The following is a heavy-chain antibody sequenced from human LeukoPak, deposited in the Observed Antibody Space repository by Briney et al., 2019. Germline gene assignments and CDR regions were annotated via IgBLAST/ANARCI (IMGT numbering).Heavy chain of an antibody. CDR3: ARAGSNWNYVY. CDR1: GFTFRGFL. D-gene: IGHD1-7*01. J-gene: IGHJ4*02. CDR2: IKQDGSEK. V-gene: IGHV3-7*01. Sequence: GGSLRLSCAAAGFTFRGFLMSWVRQIPGKGLEWVANIKQDGSEKYYADALKGRFTISRDNTKNSLSLQMNSLIVEDTAVYYCARAGSNWNYVYWGQGTLVTVSS.